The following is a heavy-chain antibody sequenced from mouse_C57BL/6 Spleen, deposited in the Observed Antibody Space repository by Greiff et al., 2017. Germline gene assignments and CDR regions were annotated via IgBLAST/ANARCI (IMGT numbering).Heavy chain of an antibody. CDR1: GYTFTDYN. Sequence: VQLQQSGPELVKPGASVKIPCKASGYTFTDYNMDWVKQSHGKSLEWIGDINPNNGGTIYNQKFKGKATLTVDKSSSTAYMELRSLTSEDAAVYCCARGRSGYPYWYFDVWGTGTTVTVSS. CDR3: ARGRSGYPYWYFDV. V-gene: IGHV1-18*01. CDR2: INPNNGGT. J-gene: IGHJ1*03. D-gene: IGHD3-2*02.